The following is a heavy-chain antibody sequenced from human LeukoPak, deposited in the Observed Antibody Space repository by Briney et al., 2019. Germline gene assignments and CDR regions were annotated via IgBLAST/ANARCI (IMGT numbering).Heavy chain of an antibody. Sequence: GGSLRLSCAASGFTFSSYSMNWVRQAPGKGLEWVSSIISSSSYIYYADSVKGRFTISRDNAKNTLYLQMNSLRAEDTAVYYCVREVSGDPWHNWFDPWGQGTLVTVSS. CDR3: VREVSGDPWHNWFDP. J-gene: IGHJ5*02. V-gene: IGHV3-21*01. CDR1: GFTFSSYS. CDR2: IISSSSYI. D-gene: IGHD4-17*01.